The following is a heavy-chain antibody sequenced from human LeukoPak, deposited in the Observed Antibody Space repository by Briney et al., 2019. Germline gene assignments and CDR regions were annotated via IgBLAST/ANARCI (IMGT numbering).Heavy chain of an antibody. CDR2: INPNSGGT. D-gene: IGHD3-22*01. CDR1: GYTFTCYY. Sequence: GASVKVSCKASGYTFTCYYMHWVRQAPGQGLEWMGRINPNSGGTNYAQKFQGRVTITRDTSISTAYMELSRLRSDDTAVYYCASEPRYYYDSSGYYYWGQGTLVTVSS. V-gene: IGHV1-2*06. CDR3: ASEPRYYYDSSGYYY. J-gene: IGHJ4*02.